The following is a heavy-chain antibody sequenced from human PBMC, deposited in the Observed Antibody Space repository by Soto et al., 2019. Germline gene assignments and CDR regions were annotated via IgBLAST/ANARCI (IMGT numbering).Heavy chain of an antibody. Sequence: QVQLVQSGAEVKKPGSSVKVSCKASGGTFSSYGFSCVRQAPGQGLAWMGGIIPLFGTANYAQKFQGRGTITADESRSTTYMELSSLRSEDSAVYYCARDECGGGSCYSDYWGQGTLVNVSS. CDR2: IIPLFGTA. CDR3: ARDECGGGSCYSDY. J-gene: IGHJ4*02. V-gene: IGHV1-69*01. CDR1: GGTFSSYG. D-gene: IGHD2-15*01.